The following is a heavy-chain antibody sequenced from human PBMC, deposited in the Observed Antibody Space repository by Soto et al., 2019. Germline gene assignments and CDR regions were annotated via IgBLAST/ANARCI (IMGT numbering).Heavy chain of an antibody. CDR3: ARGAVVNFDS. J-gene: IGHJ4*02. CDR1: GGSIRSGGSS. D-gene: IGHD3-22*01. Sequence: QLQLQESGSGLVKPSQTLSLTCAVSGGSIRSGGSSWTWIRQPPGKGLEWIGYIYQSGSTYYNPSLKSRVTISLDRSKNQLSLRLSSVTAADTAVYYCARGAVVNFDSWGQGTLVTVSS. V-gene: IGHV4-30-2*01. CDR2: IYQSGST.